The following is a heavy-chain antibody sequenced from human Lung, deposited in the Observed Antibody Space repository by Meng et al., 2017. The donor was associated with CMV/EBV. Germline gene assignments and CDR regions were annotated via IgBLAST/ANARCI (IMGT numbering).Heavy chain of an antibody. CDR3: AKAALYSSSWAPFDY. CDR1: GFTFSSYG. D-gene: IGHD6-13*01. J-gene: IGHJ4*02. Sequence: GGSXRLXXAASGFTFSSYGMHWVRQAPGKGLEWVAFIRYDATNKYYADSVKGRFTISRDNSKNTLYLQMNSLRAEDTAVYYCAKAALYSSSWAPFDYLGQGXLVTVSS. V-gene: IGHV3-30*02. CDR2: IRYDATNK.